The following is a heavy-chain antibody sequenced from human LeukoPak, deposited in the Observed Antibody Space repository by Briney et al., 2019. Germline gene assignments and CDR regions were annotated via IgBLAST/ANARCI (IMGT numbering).Heavy chain of an antibody. Sequence: SETLSLTCTVSGGSISSYYWSWIRQPPGKGLEWIGYIYYSGSTNYNPSLKSRVTISVDTSKNQSSLKLSSVTAADTAVYYCARDLVAAEDAFDIWGQGTMVTVSS. CDR3: ARDLVAAEDAFDI. CDR2: IYYSGST. CDR1: GGSISSYY. D-gene: IGHD5-12*01. J-gene: IGHJ3*02. V-gene: IGHV4-59*01.